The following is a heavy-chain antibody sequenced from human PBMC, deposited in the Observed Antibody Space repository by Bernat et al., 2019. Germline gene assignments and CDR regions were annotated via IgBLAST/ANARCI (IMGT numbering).Heavy chain of an antibody. CDR3: ARDWSDGTATLGWFDP. J-gene: IGHJ5*02. CDR2: IYYSGST. Sequence: QVQLQESGPGLVKPSQTLSLTCTVSGGSISSGGYYWSWIRQHPGKGLEWIGYIYYSGSTYYNPSLKSRVTISVDTSKNQFSLKLSSVTAADTAVYYCARDWSDGTATLGWFDPWGQGTLVTVSS. V-gene: IGHV4-31*03. D-gene: IGHD1-1*01. CDR1: GGSISSGGYY.